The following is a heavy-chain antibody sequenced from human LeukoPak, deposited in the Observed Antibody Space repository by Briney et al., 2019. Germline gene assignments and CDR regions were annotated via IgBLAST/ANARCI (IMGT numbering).Heavy chain of an antibody. D-gene: IGHD2-15*01. Sequence: GESLKISCKSSGYSYTSYWIGWVRQMPGKGLEWMGIIYPGDSDTRYSRSFQGQVTISADKSLRTAYLQWRSLKASDTGIYFCARLGGPHSPFDNWGQGTRVIVSS. CDR3: ARLGGPHSPFDN. CDR1: GYSYTSYW. J-gene: IGHJ4*02. CDR2: IYPGDSDT. V-gene: IGHV5-51*01.